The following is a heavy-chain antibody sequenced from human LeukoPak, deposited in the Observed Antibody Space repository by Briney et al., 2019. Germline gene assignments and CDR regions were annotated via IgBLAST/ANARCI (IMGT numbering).Heavy chain of an antibody. CDR2: ITRSSTTT. V-gene: IGHV3-48*01. J-gene: IGHJ3*02. Sequence: GGSLRLSCAASGFYYSIYSMNWVRQAPGKGLEWVSYITRSSTTTYYADSVKGRFTISRDNSKNTLYLQMNSLRAEDTAVYYCASAGDHIGAYHAFDIWGQGTMVTVSS. CDR1: GFYYSIYS. D-gene: IGHD7-27*01. CDR3: ASAGDHIGAYHAFDI.